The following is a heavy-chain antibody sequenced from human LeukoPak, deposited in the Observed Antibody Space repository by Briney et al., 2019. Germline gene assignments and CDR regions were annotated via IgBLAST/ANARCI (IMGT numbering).Heavy chain of an antibody. CDR1: GASISNYY. Sequence: SETPSLTCTVSGASISNYYWSWIRQPAGKGLEWIGRIYTSGSTNYNPSLKSRVTISVDTSKNQFSLKLSSVTAADTAVYYCARGGSSGWYTTYYMDVWGKGTTVTISS. D-gene: IGHD6-19*01. V-gene: IGHV4-4*07. J-gene: IGHJ6*03. CDR3: ARGGSSGWYTTYYMDV. CDR2: IYTSGST.